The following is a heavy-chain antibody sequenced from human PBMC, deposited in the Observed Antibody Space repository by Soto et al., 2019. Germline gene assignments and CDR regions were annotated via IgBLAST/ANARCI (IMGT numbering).Heavy chain of an antibody. CDR3: ARAPIETYYDFWSGSNYMDV. J-gene: IGHJ6*02. V-gene: IGHV3-7*01. CDR2: IKQDGSEK. Sequence: HPGGSLRLSCAASGFTFSSYWMSWVRQAPGKGLEWVANIKQDGSEKYYVDSVKGRFTISRDNAKNSLYLQMNSLRAEDTAVYYCARAPIETYYDFWSGSNYMDVWGQGTTVTVSS. D-gene: IGHD3-3*01. CDR1: GFTFSSYW.